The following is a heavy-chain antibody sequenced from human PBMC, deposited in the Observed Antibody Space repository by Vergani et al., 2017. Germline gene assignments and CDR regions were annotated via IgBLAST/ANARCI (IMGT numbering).Heavy chain of an antibody. CDR3: ASDTHSGQRADR. CDR2: SHYSANT. CDR1: FDSIRNLY. J-gene: IGHJ5*02. Sequence: QVQLQESGPGLVKSSETLSLTCSVSFDSIRNLYCNWIRQPPGKGLEWIGSSHYSANTNYNPSLKTRVTISVDTSKNQFSLTLTSVTAADTAVYYCASDTHSGQRADRWGQGILVTVTS. V-gene: IGHV4-59*11. D-gene: IGHD6-19*01.